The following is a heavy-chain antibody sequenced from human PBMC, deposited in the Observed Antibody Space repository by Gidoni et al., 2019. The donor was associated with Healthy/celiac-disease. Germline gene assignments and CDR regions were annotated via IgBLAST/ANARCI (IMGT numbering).Heavy chain of an antibody. Sequence: EVQLLESGGGLVQPGGSLRLSCAASGFTFSSYAMSWVRPAPGQGLEWVSASSGSGGSTYYADSVKGRFTISRDNSKNTLYLQMNSLRAEDTAVYYCVGYCSSTSCYTTLVVTAIQVPPYYFDYWGQGTLVTVSS. D-gene: IGHD2-2*02. J-gene: IGHJ4*02. CDR2: SSGSGGST. CDR3: VGYCSSTSCYTTLVVTAIQVPPYYFDY. CDR1: GFTFSSYA. V-gene: IGHV3-23*01.